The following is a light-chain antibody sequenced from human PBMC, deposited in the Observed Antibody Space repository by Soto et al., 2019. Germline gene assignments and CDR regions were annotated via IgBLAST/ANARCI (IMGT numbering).Light chain of an antibody. CDR3: QNYNSAST. J-gene: IGKJ1*01. CDR1: QDISNA. V-gene: IGKV1-27*01. Sequence: DIPMTQSPSSLSASVGDRVTITCRASQDISNALAWYQQKPGKVPELLIYAASTLQSGVPPRFSGSGSATDFSLTIYRLQPEDVATYYCQNYNSASTFGPGTKVEIK. CDR2: AAS.